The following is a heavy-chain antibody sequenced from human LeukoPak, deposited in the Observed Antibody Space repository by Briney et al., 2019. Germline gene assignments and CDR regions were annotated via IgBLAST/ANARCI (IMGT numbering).Heavy chain of an antibody. J-gene: IGHJ4*02. V-gene: IGHV4-39*01. CDR1: GGPISSSSYY. CDR2: IYYSGST. CDR3: ARHDYGSGSYYRGGYFDY. D-gene: IGHD3-10*01. Sequence: SETLSLTCTVSGGPISSSSYYWGWIRQPPGKGLEWIGSIYYSGSTYYNPSLKSRVTISVDTSKNQFSLKLSSVTAADTAVYYCARHDYGSGSYYRGGYFDYWGQGTLVTVSS.